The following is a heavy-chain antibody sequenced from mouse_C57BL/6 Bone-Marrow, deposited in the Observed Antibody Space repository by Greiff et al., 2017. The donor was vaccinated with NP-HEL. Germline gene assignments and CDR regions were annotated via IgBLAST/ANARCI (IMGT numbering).Heavy chain of an antibody. Sequence: QVQLQQPGAEPVKPGASVKLSCKASGYTFTSYWMQWVKQRPGQGLEWIGEIDPSDSYTNYNQKFKGKATLTVDTSSSTAYMQLSSLTSEDSAVYYCARSDYYGSSHWYFDVWGTGTTVTVSS. CDR1: GYTFTSYW. CDR2: IDPSDSYT. V-gene: IGHV1-50*01. D-gene: IGHD1-1*01. CDR3: ARSDYYGSSHWYFDV. J-gene: IGHJ1*03.